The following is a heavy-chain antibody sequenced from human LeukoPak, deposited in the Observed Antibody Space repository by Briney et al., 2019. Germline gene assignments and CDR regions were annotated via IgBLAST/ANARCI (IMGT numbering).Heavy chain of an antibody. CDR3: ARDSSSRTYYYYYYRDV. Sequence: SETLSLTCTVSGGSISSYYWSWIRQPPGKGLEWIGYIYYSGSTNYNPSLKSRVTISVDTSKNQFSLKLSSVTAADTAVYYCARDSSSRTYYYYYYRDVWGKGTTVTVSS. V-gene: IGHV4-59*01. CDR2: IYYSGST. J-gene: IGHJ6*03. D-gene: IGHD6-13*01. CDR1: GGSISSYY.